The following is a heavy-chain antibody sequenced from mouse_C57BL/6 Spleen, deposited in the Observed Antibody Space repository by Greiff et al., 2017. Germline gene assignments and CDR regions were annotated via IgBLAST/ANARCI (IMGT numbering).Heavy chain of an antibody. CDR1: GYSITSGYY. CDR2: ISYDGSN. Sequence: ESGPGLVKPSQSLSLTCSVTGYSITSGYYCNWIRQFPGNKLEWMGYISYDGSNNYNPSLKNRISITRDTSKNQFFLKLNSVTTEDTATYYCARDSTGYPFAYWGQGTLVTVSA. V-gene: IGHV3-6*01. CDR3: ARDSTGYPFAY. D-gene: IGHD3-2*02. J-gene: IGHJ3*01.